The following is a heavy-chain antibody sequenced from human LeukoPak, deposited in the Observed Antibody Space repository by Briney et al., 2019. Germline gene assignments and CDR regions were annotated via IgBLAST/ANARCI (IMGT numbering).Heavy chain of an antibody. CDR2: ISYDGSNK. CDR1: GFTFSSYA. V-gene: IGHV3-30-3*01. CDR3: ARGRYGGYDSKLDY. D-gene: IGHD5-12*01. Sequence: QPGRSLRLSCAASGFTFSSYAMHWVRQAPGKGLEWVAVISYDGSNKYYADSVKGRFTISRDNSKNTLYLQMNSLRAEDTAVYYCARGRYGGYDSKLDYWGQGTLVTVSS. J-gene: IGHJ4*02.